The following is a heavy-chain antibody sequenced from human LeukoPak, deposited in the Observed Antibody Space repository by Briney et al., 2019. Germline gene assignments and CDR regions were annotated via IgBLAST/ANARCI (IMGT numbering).Heavy chain of an antibody. J-gene: IGHJ2*01. Sequence: SETLSLTCAISGGSISSSNWWTWVRQPPGKGLEWVGEIYHSGSTNYNPSLKSRVTISVDTSKNQFSLKLSSVTAADTAVYYCARGVIVGARYFDLWGRGTLVTVSS. CDR1: GGSISSSNW. CDR2: IYHSGST. CDR3: ARGVIVGARYFDL. V-gene: IGHV4-4*02. D-gene: IGHD1-26*01.